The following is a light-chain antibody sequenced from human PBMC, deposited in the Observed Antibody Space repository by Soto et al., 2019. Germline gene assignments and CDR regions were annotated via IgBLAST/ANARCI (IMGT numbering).Light chain of an antibody. Sequence: ETVLSHSPGTVSLSQGERATLSCRASQSVSSNYLAWYQQKPGQAPRLLIYGASSRATGIPDRFSGSGSGTDFTLTISRLEPEDFAVYYCQQYGSSPETFGQGTKVDI. J-gene: IGKJ1*01. CDR3: QQYGSSPET. CDR1: QSVSSNY. V-gene: IGKV3-20*01. CDR2: GAS.